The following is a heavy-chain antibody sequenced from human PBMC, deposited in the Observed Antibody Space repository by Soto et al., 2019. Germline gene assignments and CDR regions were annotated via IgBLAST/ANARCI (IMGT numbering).Heavy chain of an antibody. CDR2: IIPIFGTA. J-gene: IGHJ1*01. CDR3: ARGYCGGDCYWEYFQH. Sequence: QVHLVQSGAEVKKPGSSVKVSCKASGGTFSSYAISWVRQAPGQVLEWMGGIIPIFGTANYAQKFQGRVTITADESTSTAYMELSSLRSEDKAVYYCARGYCGGDCYWEYFQHWGQGTLVTVSS. D-gene: IGHD2-21*02. V-gene: IGHV1-69*01. CDR1: GGTFSSYA.